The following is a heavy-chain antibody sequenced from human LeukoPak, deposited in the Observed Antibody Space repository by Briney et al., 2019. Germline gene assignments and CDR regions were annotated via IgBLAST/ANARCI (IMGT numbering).Heavy chain of an antibody. CDR2: ISGSGGST. Sequence: GGSLRLSCAASGFTFSSYAMSWVRQAPGKGLEWVSISGSGGSTYYADSVKGRFTISRDNSKNTLYLQMNSLRDEDTAVYYCARDRATVTTSDAFDIWGRGTVVTVSS. J-gene: IGHJ3*02. V-gene: IGHV3-23*01. D-gene: IGHD4-17*01. CDR1: GFTFSSYA. CDR3: ARDRATVTTSDAFDI.